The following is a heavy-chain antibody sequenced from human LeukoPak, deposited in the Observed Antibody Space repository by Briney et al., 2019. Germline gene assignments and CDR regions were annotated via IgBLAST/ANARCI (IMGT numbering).Heavy chain of an antibody. V-gene: IGHV3-7*01. CDR1: GLTFSNYW. J-gene: IGHJ3*02. D-gene: IGHD1-26*01. Sequence: GGSLRLSCAASGLTFSNYWMSWVRQAPGKGLEWVANIKEDGNEKYYVDSVKGRFTISRDNAKKSLYLQMNSLRAEDTAVYYCAKDIGGSYYFNAFDIWGQGTMVTVSS. CDR3: AKDIGGSYYFNAFDI. CDR2: IKEDGNEK.